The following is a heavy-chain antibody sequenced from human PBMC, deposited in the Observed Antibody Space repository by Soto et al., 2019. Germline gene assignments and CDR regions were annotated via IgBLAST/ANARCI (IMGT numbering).Heavy chain of an antibody. Sequence: EVQLLESGGGLVQPGGSLRLSCAASAFSFSNFAMSWVRQSPGKGLEWVSAITSTGGATYYADSVRGRFTISRDNSKSTLYLQMTSLSPEDTAIYYCAKLNYYGSGCQPPWGQGTLVTVSS. CDR2: ITSTGGAT. D-gene: IGHD3-10*01. V-gene: IGHV3-23*01. CDR1: AFSFSNFA. CDR3: AKLNYYGSGCQPP. J-gene: IGHJ4*02.